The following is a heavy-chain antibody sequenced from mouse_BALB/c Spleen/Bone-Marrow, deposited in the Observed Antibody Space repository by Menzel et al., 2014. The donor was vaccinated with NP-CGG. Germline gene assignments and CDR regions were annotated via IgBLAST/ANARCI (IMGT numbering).Heavy chain of an antibody. J-gene: IGHJ3*01. CDR3: ARIGYLY. D-gene: IGHD2-2*01. V-gene: IGHV14-3*02. CDR2: IDPANGNT. CDR1: GFNIKDTY. Sequence: DVKLVESGAELVKPGASVKLSCTASGFNIKDTYVHWVKQRPEQGLEWIGRIDPANGNTKYDPKFQGKATITADTSSNTAYLQLSSLTSEDTAVYYCARIGYLYWRQGTLVTVSA.